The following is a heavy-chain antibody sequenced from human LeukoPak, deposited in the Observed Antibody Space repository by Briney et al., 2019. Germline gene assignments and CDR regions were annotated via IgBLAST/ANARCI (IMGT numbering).Heavy chain of an antibody. CDR1: GYTFTSYG. J-gene: IGHJ4*02. V-gene: IGHV1-18*01. CDR3: ARGSPIGNRLIAVAGIDY. D-gene: IGHD6-19*01. CDR2: ISAYNGNT. Sequence: ASVKVSCKASGYTFTSYGIIWVRQAPGQGLEWMGWISAYNGNTNYAQKLQGRVTMTTDTSTSTAYMELRSLRSDDTAVYYCARGSPIGNRLIAVAGIDYWGQGTLVTVSS.